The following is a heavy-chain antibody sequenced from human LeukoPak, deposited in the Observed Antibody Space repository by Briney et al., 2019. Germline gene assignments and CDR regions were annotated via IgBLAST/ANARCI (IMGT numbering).Heavy chain of an antibody. D-gene: IGHD2-15*01. CDR1: GFTFSSYS. CDR3: AREDSRHNWFDP. Sequence: GSLRLSCAASGFTFSSYSMNWVRQAPGKGLEWVSSISSSSSYIYYADSVKGRFTISRDNAKNSQYLQMNSLRAEDTAVYYCAREDSRHNWFDPWGQGTLVTVSS. V-gene: IGHV3-21*01. CDR2: ISSSSSYI. J-gene: IGHJ5*02.